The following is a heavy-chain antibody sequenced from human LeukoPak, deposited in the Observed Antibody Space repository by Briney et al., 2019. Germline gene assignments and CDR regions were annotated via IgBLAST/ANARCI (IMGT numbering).Heavy chain of an antibody. D-gene: IGHD1-26*01. V-gene: IGHV1-69*13. Sequence: ASVKVSCKASGGTFSSYAISWVRQAPGQGLEWMGRIIPIFGTANYAQKFQGRVTITADESTSTAYIELSSLRSEDTAVYYCARRVGATHTEYFQHWGQGTLVTVSS. J-gene: IGHJ1*01. CDR1: GGTFSSYA. CDR2: IIPIFGTA. CDR3: ARRVGATHTEYFQH.